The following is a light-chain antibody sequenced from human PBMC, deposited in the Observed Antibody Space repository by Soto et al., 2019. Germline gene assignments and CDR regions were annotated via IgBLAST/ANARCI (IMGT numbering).Light chain of an antibody. Sequence: EIVLTQSPGTLSLSPGXRATLYCRASQSVGSNYLAWYQQKPGQAPRVLIYGASSRATGIPDRFSGSGSGADFTLTISRLEPEDFALYYCQQNHTSPLTFGQGTKVDIK. V-gene: IGKV3-20*01. J-gene: IGKJ1*01. CDR1: QSVGSNY. CDR2: GAS. CDR3: QQNHTSPLT.